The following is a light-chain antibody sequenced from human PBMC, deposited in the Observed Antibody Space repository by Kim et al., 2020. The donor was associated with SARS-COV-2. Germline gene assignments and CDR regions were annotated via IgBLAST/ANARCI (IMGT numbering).Light chain of an antibody. CDR3: QQYTTWPL. CDR2: AAS. Sequence: EIVMTQSPATLSVSPGETATLSCRASQSVTSNLVWYQQKPGQAPRLLIDAASTRATGIPARCSGAGSGTEFPLTSSSLQPDDFAIYYYQQYTTWPLFGPGTKVDIK. V-gene: IGKV3-15*01. J-gene: IGKJ3*01. CDR1: QSVTSN.